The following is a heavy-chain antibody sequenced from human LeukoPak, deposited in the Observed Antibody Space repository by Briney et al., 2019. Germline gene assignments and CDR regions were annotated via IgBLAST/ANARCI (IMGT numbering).Heavy chain of an antibody. D-gene: IGHD3-22*01. Sequence: ASVKVSCKASGYTFTGYYMHWVRQAPGQGLEWMGWINPNSGSTAYAQKFQGRVTITRNTSIGTAYMELSSLRSEDTAVYYCAREDYYDSGSNDYWGQGTLVTVSS. CDR2: INPNSGST. V-gene: IGHV1-8*03. CDR3: AREDYYDSGSNDY. J-gene: IGHJ4*02. CDR1: GYTFTGYY.